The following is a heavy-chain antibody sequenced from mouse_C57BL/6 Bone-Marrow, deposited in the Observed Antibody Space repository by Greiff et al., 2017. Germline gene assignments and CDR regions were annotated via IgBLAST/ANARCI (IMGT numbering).Heavy chain of an antibody. J-gene: IGHJ3*01. Sequence: EVKLMEPGGDLVKPGASLKLSCAASGFTFSSYGMSWVRQTPDKRLEWVATISSGGSYTYYPDSVKGRFTISRDTAKNTLYLQMSSLKSEDTAMYYCAGPSHYYGGSLFAYWGQGTLVTVSA. CDR2: ISSGGSYT. D-gene: IGHD1-1*01. CDR1: GFTFSSYG. V-gene: IGHV5-6*01. CDR3: AGPSHYYGGSLFAY.